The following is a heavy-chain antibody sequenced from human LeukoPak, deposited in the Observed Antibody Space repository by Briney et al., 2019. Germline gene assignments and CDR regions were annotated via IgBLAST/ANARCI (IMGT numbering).Heavy chain of an antibody. D-gene: IGHD5-12*01. CDR2: ISSSSSYI. Sequence: GGSLRLSCAASGFTFSSYSMNWVRQAPGKGLEWVSSISSSSSYIYYADSVKGRFTISRDNAKNSLYLQMNSLRAEDTAVYYCARDRTHLSGYDYSGYWGQGTLVTVSS. V-gene: IGHV3-21*01. J-gene: IGHJ4*02. CDR3: ARDRTHLSGYDYSGY. CDR1: GFTFSSYS.